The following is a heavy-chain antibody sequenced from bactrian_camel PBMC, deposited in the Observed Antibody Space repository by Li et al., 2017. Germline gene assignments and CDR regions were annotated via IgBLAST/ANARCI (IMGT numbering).Heavy chain of an antibody. D-gene: IGHD6*01. Sequence: VQLVESGGGSVQAGGSLRLSCSDYGASTSDSNFCMAWFREAPGKEREGVAAIDSDHTPTYADSVKGRFTISRDNAKNTVYLQMNSLKPEDTAVYYCVSAEAPYGSSWYAFGYWGQGTQVTVS. CDR3: VSAEAPYGSSWYAFGY. J-gene: IGHJ6*01. V-gene: IGHV3S53*01. CDR2: IDSDHTP. CDR1: GASTSDSNFC.